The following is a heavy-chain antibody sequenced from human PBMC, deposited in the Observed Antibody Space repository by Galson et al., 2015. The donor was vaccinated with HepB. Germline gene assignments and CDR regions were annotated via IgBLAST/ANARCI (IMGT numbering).Heavy chain of an antibody. CDR2: ISGSGGRT. CDR1: GFRFSNYA. V-gene: IGHV3-23*01. Sequence: SLRLYCAASGFRFSNYAMSWVRQAPGKGLDWVSVISGSGGRTYYAESVQGRLTISRDNSKTTLYLYMSSLRAEDTAVYYCAETGDITVPPGTLSWGPKTYLVPHYMGVWGKGTTVIVSS. D-gene: IGHD3-10*01. J-gene: IGHJ6*03. CDR3: AETGDITVPPGTLSWGPKTYLVPHYMGV.